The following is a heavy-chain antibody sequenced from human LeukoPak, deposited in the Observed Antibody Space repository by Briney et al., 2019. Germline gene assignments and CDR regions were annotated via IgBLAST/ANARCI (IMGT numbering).Heavy chain of an antibody. Sequence: PSETLSLTCTVSGGSISSYYWSWIRQPAGKGLEWIGRIYTSGSTNYNPSLKSRVTMSVDTSKNQFSLKLSSVTAADTAVYYCAREYPGYSYGQKDAFDIWGQGTMVTVSS. D-gene: IGHD5-18*01. J-gene: IGHJ3*02. V-gene: IGHV4-4*07. CDR3: AREYPGYSYGQKDAFDI. CDR2: IYTSGST. CDR1: GGSISSYY.